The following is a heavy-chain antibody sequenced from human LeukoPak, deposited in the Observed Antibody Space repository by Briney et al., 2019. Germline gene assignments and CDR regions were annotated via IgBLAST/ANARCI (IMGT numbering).Heavy chain of an antibody. Sequence: SETLSLTCTVSGGSISSYYWSWMRQPPGKGLEWIGYIYYSGSTNYNPSLKSRVTISVDTSKNQFSLKLSSVTAADTAVYYCARDRYYYDSSGYYWLFDYWGQGTLVIVSS. CDR2: IYYSGST. J-gene: IGHJ4*02. V-gene: IGHV4-59*12. D-gene: IGHD3-22*01. CDR1: GGSISSYY. CDR3: ARDRYYYDSSGYYWLFDY.